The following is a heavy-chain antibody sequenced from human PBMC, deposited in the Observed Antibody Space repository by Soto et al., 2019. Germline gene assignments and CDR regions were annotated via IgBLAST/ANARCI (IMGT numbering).Heavy chain of an antibody. CDR1: GFTFSSYA. Sequence: GSLRLSCAASGFTFSSYAMSWVRQAPGKGLEWVSAISGSGGITYCADSVKGQFSISRDNAKNTLYLQMNSLRAEDTAVYYCEKRDIVVVPAALSRGYSYGFGYWGQGTLVTVS. V-gene: IGHV3-23*01. J-gene: IGHJ4*02. CDR2: ISGSGGIT. D-gene: IGHD2-2*01. CDR3: EKRDIVVVPAALSRGYSYGFGY.